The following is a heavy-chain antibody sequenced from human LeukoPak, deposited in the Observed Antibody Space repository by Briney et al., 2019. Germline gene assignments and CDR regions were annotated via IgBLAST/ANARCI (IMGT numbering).Heavy chain of an antibody. V-gene: IGHV1-18*01. CDR2: ISAYNGNT. CDR3: ARDVSDFWSGYYSAEYFQH. CDR1: GYTFTSYG. Sequence: GASVKVSFKASGYTFTSYGISWVRQAPGQGLEWMGWISAYNGNTNYAQKLQGRVTMTTDTSTSTAYMELRSLRSDDTAVYYCARDVSDFWSGYYSAEYFQHWGQGTLVTVSS. D-gene: IGHD3-3*01. J-gene: IGHJ1*01.